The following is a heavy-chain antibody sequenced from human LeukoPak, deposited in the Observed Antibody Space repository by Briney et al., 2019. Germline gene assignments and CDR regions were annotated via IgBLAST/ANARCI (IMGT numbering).Heavy chain of an antibody. CDR1: GGAVSSGRYY. J-gene: IGHJ4*02. V-gene: IGHV4-61*01. CDR3: ARKRTGDQGYYFDY. Sequence: SETLSLTCTVSGGAVSSGRYYWSWIRQPPGKGLEWIGYFYYSGSTNYKPSLKTRVTISVDTSKNQFSLKVSSVTAADTAVYYCARKRTGDQGYYFDYWGQGTLVTVSS. CDR2: FYYSGST. D-gene: IGHD1-1*01.